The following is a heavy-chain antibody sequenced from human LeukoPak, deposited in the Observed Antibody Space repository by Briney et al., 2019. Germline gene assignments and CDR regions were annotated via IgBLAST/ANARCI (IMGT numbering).Heavy chain of an antibody. J-gene: IGHJ5*02. CDR1: GIIFSRYA. CDR3: AKDREYCSSTSCLPMGWFDP. CDR2: ISGTGERT. Sequence: PGGSLRLSCAASGIIFSRYAMSWVRQAPGMGLEWVSGISGTGERTDYADSLKGRFTISRDNSKNTLYLQMNSLRAEDTAVYYCAKDREYCSSTSCLPMGWFDPWGQGTLVTVSS. V-gene: IGHV3-23*01. D-gene: IGHD2-2*01.